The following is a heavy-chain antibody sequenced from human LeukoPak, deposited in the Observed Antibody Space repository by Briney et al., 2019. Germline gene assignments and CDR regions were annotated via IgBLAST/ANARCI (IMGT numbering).Heavy chain of an antibody. CDR1: GFTFSSYA. J-gene: IGHJ4*02. CDR2: ISGSGGST. CDR3: SSLYYYDSRGYTIFDY. D-gene: IGHD3-22*01. V-gene: IGHV3-23*01. Sequence: PGGSLRLSCAASGFTFSSYAMSWVRQAPGKGLEWVSAISGSGGSTYYADSVKGRFTISRDNSRNTLYLQMNSLRAEDTAVYYCSSLYYYDSRGYTIFDYWGQGTLVTVSS.